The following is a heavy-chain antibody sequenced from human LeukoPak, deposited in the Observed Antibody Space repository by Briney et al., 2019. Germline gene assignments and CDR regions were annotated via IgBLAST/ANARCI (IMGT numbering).Heavy chain of an antibody. J-gene: IGHJ6*03. D-gene: IGHD2-15*01. CDR2: ISYSGST. V-gene: IGHV4-39*07. Sequence: PSETLSLTCTVSGGSISSSSYYWGWIRQPPGEGLEWIGSISYSGSTYYNPSLKSRVTISVDTSKKQFSLKLCSVTAADTAVYYSARGYCSGGSCYSYYYYSYMDVWGKGTTVTVSS. CDR1: GGSISSSSYY. CDR3: ARGYCSGGSCYSYYYYSYMDV.